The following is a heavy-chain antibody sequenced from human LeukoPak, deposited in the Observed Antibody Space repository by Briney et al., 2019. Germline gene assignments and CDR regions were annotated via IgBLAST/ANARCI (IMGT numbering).Heavy chain of an antibody. CDR3: AKLVTHFDY. J-gene: IGHJ4*02. D-gene: IGHD4-23*01. V-gene: IGHV3-33*06. CDR2: IWYDGSNK. Sequence: PGRSLRLSCAASGFTFSNYDVHWVRQAPGKGLEWVAVIWYDGSNKYYVDSVKGRFTISRDNSKNTLYMQMNSLRAEDTAVYYCAKLVTHFDYWGQGTLVTVSS. CDR1: GFTFSNYD.